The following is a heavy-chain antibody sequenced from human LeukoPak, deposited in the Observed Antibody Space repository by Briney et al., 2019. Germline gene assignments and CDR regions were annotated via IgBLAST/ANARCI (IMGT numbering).Heavy chain of an antibody. CDR2: ISGSGGST. Sequence: GGSLRLSCAASAFTFSSYAMSWVRQAPGNGLEWVSAISGSGGSTYYADSVKGRFTISRDNSKNTLYLQMHSLRAEDTAVYYCEKDRDYESYWFDPWGQGTLVTVSS. J-gene: IGHJ5*02. D-gene: IGHD4-17*01. CDR1: AFTFSSYA. CDR3: EKDRDYESYWFDP. V-gene: IGHV3-23*01.